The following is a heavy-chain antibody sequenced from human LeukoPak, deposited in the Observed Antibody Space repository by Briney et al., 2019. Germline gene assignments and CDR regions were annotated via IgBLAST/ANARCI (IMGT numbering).Heavy chain of an antibody. V-gene: IGHV2-5*01. CDR1: GFSLSTSGVG. J-gene: IGHJ6*03. D-gene: IGHD3-10*01. Sequence: SGPTLVNPTQTLTLTCTFSGFSLSTSGVGVGWIRQPPGKALEWLALIYWNDNKRYSPSLKSRLTVTKDTSKNQVVITMTNMDPADTATYYCARWTLVRGDDFYYMDVWGKGTTVTISS. CDR3: ARWTLVRGDDFYYMDV. CDR2: IYWNDNK.